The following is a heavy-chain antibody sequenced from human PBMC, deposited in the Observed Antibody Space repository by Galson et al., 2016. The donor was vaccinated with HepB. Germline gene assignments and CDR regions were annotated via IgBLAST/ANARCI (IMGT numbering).Heavy chain of an antibody. CDR1: GFTFSGYW. V-gene: IGHV3-7*01. Sequence: SLRLSCAASGFTFSGYWMSWVRQAPGKGLEWVANMKQDGGGKYYVDSVKGRFTITRDNARNSVYLQMNSLRAEDTAVYYGAGLWRGYYWYFDLWGRGTLVTVSS. J-gene: IGHJ2*01. CDR2: MKQDGGGK. D-gene: IGHD3-3*01. CDR3: AGLWRGYYWYFDL.